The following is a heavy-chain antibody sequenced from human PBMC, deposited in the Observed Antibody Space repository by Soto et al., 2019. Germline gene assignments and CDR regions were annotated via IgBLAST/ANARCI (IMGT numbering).Heavy chain of an antibody. V-gene: IGHV3-23*01. D-gene: IGHD3-10*01. J-gene: IGHJ5*02. Sequence: EVQLLESGGSLVQPGGSPRLSCAASGFTFSTFAMNWVRQAPGEGLEWVSSISGSGGNTQYADSVKGRVTISRDNSKNTLYLQMNTLRAEDTAVYYCAKCDVLMTTSGGWRNWFDPWGQGTLVIVSS. CDR3: AKCDVLMTTSGGWRNWFDP. CDR2: ISGSGGNT. CDR1: GFTFSTFA.